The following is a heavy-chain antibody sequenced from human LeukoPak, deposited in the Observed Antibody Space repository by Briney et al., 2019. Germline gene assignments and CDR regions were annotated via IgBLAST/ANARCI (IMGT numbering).Heavy chain of an antibody. CDR2: ISGSGGST. V-gene: IGHV3-23*01. D-gene: IGHD3-22*01. CDR3: AKATTYYYDSSGYWNDY. J-gene: IGHJ4*02. Sequence: GGSLTLSCAASGFTFSSYGMSWVRQAPGKGLEWVSAISGSGGSTYYADSVKGRFTISRDNSKNTLYLQMNSLRAEDTAVYYCAKATTYYYDSSGYWNDYWGQGTLVTVSS. CDR1: GFTFSSYG.